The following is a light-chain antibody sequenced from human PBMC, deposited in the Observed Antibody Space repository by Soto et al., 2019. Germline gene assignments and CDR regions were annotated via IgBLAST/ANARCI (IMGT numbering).Light chain of an antibody. CDR3: QQHGSSPWT. CDR1: QSVSSNY. J-gene: IGKJ1*01. CDR2: GAS. V-gene: IGKV3-20*01. Sequence: EIVLTQSPGTLSLSPGERATLSCRASQSVSSNYLAWYQQKPGQAPRPLIYGASSRATGIPDRFSGSGAGTDFTLTISILESEDFAVYYCQQHGSSPWTFGQGTKV.